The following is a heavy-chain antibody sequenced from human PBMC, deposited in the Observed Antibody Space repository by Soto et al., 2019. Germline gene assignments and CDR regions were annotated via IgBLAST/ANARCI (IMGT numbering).Heavy chain of an antibody. CDR3: ARIAASGIVHDFDF. V-gene: IGHV1-18*01. J-gene: IGHJ4*02. CDR2: ISAHSGNT. D-gene: IGHD6-13*01. CDR1: GYTFTSYA. Sequence: QVQLVQSEGEVKKPGASVKISCRASGYTFTSYAINWVRQVPGQGLEWMGWISAHSGNTNYAQKVQGRVTMTTDTSTSTAYMELRSLRSDDTAIYYCARIAASGIVHDFDFWGQGTLVTVSS.